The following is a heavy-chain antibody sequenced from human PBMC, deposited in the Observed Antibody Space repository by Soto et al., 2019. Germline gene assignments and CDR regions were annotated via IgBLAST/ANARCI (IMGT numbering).Heavy chain of an antibody. Sequence: SVKVSCNASGYPFSGYYMHLVRQAPGQGLEWMGWINPNSGGTNYAQKFQGRVTMTRDTSISTAYMELSRLRSDDTAVYYCARHRGGKSIFNWFDPCGQRTLVTVSS. D-gene: IGHD6-6*01. CDR3: ARHRGGKSIFNWFDP. V-gene: IGHV1-2*02. CDR2: INPNSGGT. J-gene: IGHJ5*02. CDR1: GYPFSGYY.